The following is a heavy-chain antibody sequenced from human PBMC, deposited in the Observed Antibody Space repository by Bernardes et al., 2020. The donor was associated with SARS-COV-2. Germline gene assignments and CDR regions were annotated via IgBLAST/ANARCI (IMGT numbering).Heavy chain of an antibody. Sequence: GSLRLSCPASGFTFSNSWMSWVRQSPSRGLEWVAKINRDGNDKYYRDSVKGRFTISRDNSKSSLYLQMNSLRVEDTGVYYCVKDKGDGSFDYWGRGTLVTVS. CDR2: INRDGNDK. V-gene: IGHV3-7*03. J-gene: IGHJ4*02. CDR1: GFTFSNSW. CDR3: VKDKGDGSFDY. D-gene: IGHD3-16*01.